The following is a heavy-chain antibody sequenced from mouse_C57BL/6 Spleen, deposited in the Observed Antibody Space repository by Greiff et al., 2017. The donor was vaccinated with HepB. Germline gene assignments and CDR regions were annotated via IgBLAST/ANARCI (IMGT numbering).Heavy chain of an antibody. CDR2: IYPGNSDT. D-gene: IGHD2-4*01. J-gene: IGHJ4*01. CDR3: TRRDDYDNYAMDY. CDR1: GYTFTSYW. V-gene: IGHV1-5*01. Sequence: EVQLQQSGTVLARPGASVKMSCKTSGYTFTSYWMHWVKQRPGQGLEWIGAIYPGNSDTSYNQKFKGKAKLTAVTSASTAYMELSSLTNEDSAVYYCTRRDDYDNYAMDYWGQGTSVTVSS.